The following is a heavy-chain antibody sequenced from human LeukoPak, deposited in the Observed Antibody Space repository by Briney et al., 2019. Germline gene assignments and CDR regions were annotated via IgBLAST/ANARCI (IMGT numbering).Heavy chain of an antibody. J-gene: IGHJ4*02. Sequence: SVKVSCKASGGTFSSYAISLVRQAPGQGLEWMGGIIPIFGTANYAQKFQGRVTITTDESTSTAYMELSSLRSEDTAVYYCASPERSSGYYYEYWGQGTLVTVSS. CDR2: IIPIFGTA. V-gene: IGHV1-69*05. CDR3: ASPERSSGYYYEY. CDR1: GGTFSSYA. D-gene: IGHD3-22*01.